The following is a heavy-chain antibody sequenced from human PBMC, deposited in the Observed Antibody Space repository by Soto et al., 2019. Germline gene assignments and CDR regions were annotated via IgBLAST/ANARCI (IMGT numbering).Heavy chain of an antibody. CDR3: ARDLVSGSDFWRAYNGGYFDY. D-gene: IGHD3-3*01. V-gene: IGHV1-18*01. CDR2: ISPYNGNT. CDR1: GYTFRNYG. Sequence: QVQLVQSGAEVKRPGASVKVSYKASGYTFRNYGITWVRQAPGQGLEWMAWISPYNGNTNYAQDLQGRVTMTTDTSTSTAYMELRSLTSGDTAMYYCARDLVSGSDFWRAYNGGYFDYWGQGTLVTVSS. J-gene: IGHJ4*02.